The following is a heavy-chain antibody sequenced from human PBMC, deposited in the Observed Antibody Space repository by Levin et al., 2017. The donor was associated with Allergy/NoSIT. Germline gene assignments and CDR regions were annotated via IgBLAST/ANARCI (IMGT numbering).Heavy chain of an antibody. J-gene: IGHJ4*02. Sequence: GGSLRLSCAASGFTFSNAWMSWVRQAPGKGLEFVGRIKSETDGGTADYAAPVNGRFTISRDDSENTLYLQMNSLNTEDTAVYYCATDLKGIRSSSLGYFDYWGQGALVTVSS. D-gene: IGHD6-6*01. CDR2: IKSETDGGTA. CDR1: GFTFSNAW. CDR3: ATDLKGIRSSSLGYFDY. V-gene: IGHV3-15*01.